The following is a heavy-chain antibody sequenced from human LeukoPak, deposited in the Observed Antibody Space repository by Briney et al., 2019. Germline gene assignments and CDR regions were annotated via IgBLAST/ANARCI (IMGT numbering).Heavy chain of an antibody. CDR2: IYYSGST. D-gene: IGHD4-17*01. CDR3: ARKATTGPTKAAFDI. Sequence: PSDTLSLTCTVSGGSISSIIYYWGWIRRPPGKGLKWIGSIYYSGSTYYNPPLKSRVTISVDTSKNQFSLKLSSVTAVDTAVYYCARKATTGPTKAAFDIWGQGTMVTVSS. CDR1: GGSISSIIYY. V-gene: IGHV4-39*07. J-gene: IGHJ3*02.